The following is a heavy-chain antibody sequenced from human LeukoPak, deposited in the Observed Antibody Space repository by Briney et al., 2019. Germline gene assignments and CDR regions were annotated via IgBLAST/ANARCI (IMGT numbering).Heavy chain of an antibody. CDR1: GYTFTSYA. J-gene: IGHJ4*02. Sequence: ASVTVSCKASGYTFTSYAIHWVRQAPGQRLEWMGWISAGNGNTKYSQNFQGRVTFISNTSATTAFLELSSLRSEDAAVYYCARDSGSGNNDYWGQGTLVTVSS. D-gene: IGHD1-26*01. CDR2: ISAGNGNT. V-gene: IGHV1-3*01. CDR3: ARDSGSGNNDY.